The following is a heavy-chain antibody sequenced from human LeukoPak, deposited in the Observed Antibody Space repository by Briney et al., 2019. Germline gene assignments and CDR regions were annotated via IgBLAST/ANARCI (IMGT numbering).Heavy chain of an antibody. J-gene: IGHJ5*02. CDR1: GFTFSSYA. D-gene: IGHD6-19*01. CDR3: APSPYSSGNLFDP. V-gene: IGHV3-23*01. CDR2: ISGSGGST. Sequence: SGGSLRLSCAASGFTFSSYAMSWVRQAPGKGLEWVSAISGSGGSTYYADSVKGRFTISRDNSKNTLYLQMNSLRAEDTAVYYCAPSPYSSGNLFDPWGQGTLVTVSS.